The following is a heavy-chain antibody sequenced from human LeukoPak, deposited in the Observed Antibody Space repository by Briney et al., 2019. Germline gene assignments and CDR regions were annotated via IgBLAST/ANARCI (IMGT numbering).Heavy chain of an antibody. J-gene: IGHJ4*02. CDR3: AREISRTQREDY. Sequence: SGTLSLTCTVSGGSISSGGYYWSWIRQHPGKGLEWIGYIYYSGSTYYNPSLKSRVTISVDTSKNQFSLKLSSVTAADTAVYYCAREISRTQREDYWGQGTLVTVSS. V-gene: IGHV4-31*03. CDR2: IYYSGST. CDR1: GGSISSGGYY. D-gene: IGHD6-25*01.